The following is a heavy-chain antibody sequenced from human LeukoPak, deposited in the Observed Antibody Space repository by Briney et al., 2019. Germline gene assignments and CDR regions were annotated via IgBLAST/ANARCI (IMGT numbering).Heavy chain of an antibody. J-gene: IGHJ4*02. CDR3: ATDSPGIAAAGRVY. Sequence: GGSLRLSCAASGFTVSSNYMSWVRQAPGKGLEWVSVIYSGGSTYYADSVKGRFTISRDNSKNTLYLQMNSLRAEDTAVYYCATDSPGIAAAGRVYWGQGTLVTVSS. CDR2: IYSGGST. V-gene: IGHV3-66*02. D-gene: IGHD6-13*01. CDR1: GFTVSSNY.